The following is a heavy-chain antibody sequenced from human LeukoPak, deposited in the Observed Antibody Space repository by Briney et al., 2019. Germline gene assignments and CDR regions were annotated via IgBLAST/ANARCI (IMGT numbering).Heavy chain of an antibody. D-gene: IGHD6-13*01. CDR3: ARAPVAVAGSWYFDC. CDR2: ISSSSSTI. CDR1: GFTFSSYS. J-gene: IGHJ4*02. V-gene: IGHV3-48*02. Sequence: GGSLRLSCAASGFTFSSYSMIWVRQAPGKGLEWVSYISSSSSTIYYADSVKGRFTISRDNAKNSLYLQMNSLRDEDTAVYYCARAPVAVAGSWYFDCWGQGTLVTVSS.